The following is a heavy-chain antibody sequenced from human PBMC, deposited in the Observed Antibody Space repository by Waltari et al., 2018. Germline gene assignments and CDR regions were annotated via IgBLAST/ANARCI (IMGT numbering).Heavy chain of an antibody. CDR1: AFRFSGPS. V-gene: IGHV3-73*01. CDR2: IRREPYNYAT. CDR3: SGGEVTGTDF. D-gene: IGHD6-19*01. Sequence: EVQVVESGGGLVQPGGSLKLSCATPAFRFSGPSIPGVRQTSGKGLEWVGRIRREPYNYATAYSASVKGRFTISRDDSKNTAFLQMNSLMTEDTAVYYCSGGEVTGTDFWGQGTLVTVSS. J-gene: IGHJ4*02.